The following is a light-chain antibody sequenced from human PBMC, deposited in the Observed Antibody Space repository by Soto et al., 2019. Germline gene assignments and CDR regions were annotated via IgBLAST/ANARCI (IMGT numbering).Light chain of an antibody. CDR1: QSISSY. V-gene: IGKV1-39*01. CDR3: QQSYSTPRYT. CDR2: AAS. J-gene: IGKJ2*01. Sequence: DIQMTQSPSSLSASVGGRVTITCRASQSISSYLNWYQQKPGKAPKLLIYAASSLQSGVPSRFSGSGSGTDFTLTISSLQPEDFATYYCQQSYSTPRYTFGQGTKLEIK.